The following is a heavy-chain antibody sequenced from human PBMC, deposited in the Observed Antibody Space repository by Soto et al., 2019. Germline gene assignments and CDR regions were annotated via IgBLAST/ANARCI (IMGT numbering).Heavy chain of an antibody. J-gene: IGHJ5*02. CDR1: GFTFSSYA. CDR2: ISYDGSNK. CDR3: ARESMVRGVIRWFDP. D-gene: IGHD3-10*01. Sequence: QPGGSLRLSCAASGFTFSSYAMHWVRQAPGKGLEWVAVISYDGSNKYYADSVKGRFTISRDNSKNTLYLQMNSLGAEDTAVYYCARESMVRGVIRWFDPWGQGTLVTVSS. V-gene: IGHV3-30-3*01.